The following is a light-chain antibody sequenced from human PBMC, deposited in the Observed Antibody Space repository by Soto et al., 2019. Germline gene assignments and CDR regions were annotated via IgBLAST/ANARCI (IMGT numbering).Light chain of an antibody. Sequence: EITMTQSRLGLSVSPGERSTLSCRARQRADSNLAWYQHDPGEAPRVLISGGSARATGIPGRFIGNGSGTDFALNASSLQPEDFAVYCSQQYNNCSFTFGPANKVDIK. CDR1: QRADSN. CDR2: GGS. V-gene: IGKV3-15*01. CDR3: QQYNNCSFT. J-gene: IGKJ3*01.